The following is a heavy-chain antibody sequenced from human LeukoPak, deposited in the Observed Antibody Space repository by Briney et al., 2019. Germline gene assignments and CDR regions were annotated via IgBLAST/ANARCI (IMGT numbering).Heavy chain of an antibody. CDR3: ASHNAMVRGVIHYYYYYMDV. CDR1: GYTFTSYY. CDR2: INPNSGGT. J-gene: IGHJ6*03. Sequence: ASVKVSCMASGYTFTSYYMHWVRQAPGQGLEWMGWINPNSGGTNYAQKFQGRVTMTRDTSISTAYMELSRLRSDDTAVYYCASHNAMVRGVIHYYYYYMDVWGKGTTVTVSS. D-gene: IGHD3-10*01. V-gene: IGHV1-2*02.